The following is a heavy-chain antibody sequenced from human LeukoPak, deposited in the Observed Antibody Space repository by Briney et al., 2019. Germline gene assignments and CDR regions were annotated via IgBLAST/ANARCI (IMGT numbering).Heavy chain of an antibody. CDR1: GGSFSGYY. Sequence: PSETLSLTCAVYGGSFSGYYWSWIRQPPGKGLEWIGEINHSGSTNYNPSLKSRVTISVDTSKNQFSLKLSSVTAADTAVYYRAMGSVAAAGHYGYWGQGTLVTVSS. CDR3: AMGSVAAAGHYGY. CDR2: INHSGST. D-gene: IGHD6-13*01. V-gene: IGHV4-34*01. J-gene: IGHJ4*02.